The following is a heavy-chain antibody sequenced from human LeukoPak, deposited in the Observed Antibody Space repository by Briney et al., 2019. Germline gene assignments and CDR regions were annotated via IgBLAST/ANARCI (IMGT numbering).Heavy chain of an antibody. CDR1: GFTFSSFA. J-gene: IGHJ6*03. D-gene: IGHD3-16*01. V-gene: IGHV3-23*01. CDR3: AKMMGQRLYDYCMDV. CDR2: MSGSGDGT. Sequence: GGSLRLSCAASGFTFSSFAMSWVRQAPGKGLEWVSAMSGSGDGTYYADSVKGRFTISRDNSKNTLYLQMNSLRAEDTAVYYCAKMMGQRLYDYCMDVWGKGTTVTVSS.